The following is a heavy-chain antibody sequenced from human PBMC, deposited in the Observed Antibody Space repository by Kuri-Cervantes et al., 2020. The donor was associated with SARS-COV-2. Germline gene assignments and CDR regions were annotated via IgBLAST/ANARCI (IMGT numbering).Heavy chain of an antibody. CDR1: GFTFDNFA. V-gene: IGHV3-30-3*01. Sequence: GGSLRLSCAASGFTFDNFAMHWVRQAPGKGLEWVAVISYDGSNKNYADSVKGRFTVSRDNAKNSLYLEMNSLRAEDTAVYYCARDGGYCTLTTCYSYWYFDLWGRGTLVTVSS. CDR3: ARDGGYCTLTTCYSYWYFDL. J-gene: IGHJ2*01. CDR2: ISYDGSNK. D-gene: IGHD2-2*01.